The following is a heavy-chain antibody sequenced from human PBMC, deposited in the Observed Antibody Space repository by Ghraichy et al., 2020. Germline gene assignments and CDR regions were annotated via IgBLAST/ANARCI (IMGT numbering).Heavy chain of an antibody. J-gene: IGHJ4*02. D-gene: IGHD2-2*01. Sequence: GESLNISCTASGFIFSSYAMAWVRRSPGKGLDWVSTISRNGDATHYADSVKGRFTISRDNANNTLYLQMNGLRAEDTAVFFCAKKPYCDATTCYAFDSWGQGTLVTVSS. V-gene: IGHV3-23*01. CDR3: AKKPYCDATTCYAFDS. CDR1: GFIFSSYA. CDR2: ISRNGDAT.